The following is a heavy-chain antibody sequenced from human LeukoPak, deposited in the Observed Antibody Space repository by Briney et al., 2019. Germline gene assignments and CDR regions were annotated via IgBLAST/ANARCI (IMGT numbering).Heavy chain of an antibody. D-gene: IGHD1-26*01. J-gene: IGHJ4*02. CDR1: GFTFSSYA. Sequence: GGSLRLSCSASGFTFSSYAMHWVRQAPGKGLEYVSAISSNGGSTYYADSVKGRFTISRDNSKSTLYLQMSSLRAEDTAVYYCVKMGMGATRAFDYWGQGTLVTVSS. CDR2: ISSNGGST. CDR3: VKMGMGATRAFDY. V-gene: IGHV3-64D*06.